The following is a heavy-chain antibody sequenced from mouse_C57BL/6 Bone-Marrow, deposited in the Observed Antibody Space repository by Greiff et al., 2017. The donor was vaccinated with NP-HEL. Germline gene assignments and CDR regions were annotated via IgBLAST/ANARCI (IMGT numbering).Heavy chain of an antibody. V-gene: IGHV1-15*01. Sequence: VQLQQSGAELVRPGASVTLSCKASGYTFTDYEMHWVKQTPVHGLEWIGAIDPETGGTAYNQKFKGKAILTADKSSSTAYMELRSLTSEDSAVYYCTREDWEGWYFDVWGTGTTVTVSS. CDR2: IDPETGGT. D-gene: IGHD4-1*01. CDR3: TREDWEGWYFDV. J-gene: IGHJ1*03. CDR1: GYTFTDYE.